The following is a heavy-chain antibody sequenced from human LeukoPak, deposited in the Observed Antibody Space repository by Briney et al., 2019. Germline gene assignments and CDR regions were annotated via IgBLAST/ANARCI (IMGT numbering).Heavy chain of an antibody. J-gene: IGHJ4*02. D-gene: IGHD1-26*01. CDR2: ISGSGGST. V-gene: IGHV3-23*01. CDR3: AKGGSRGSYPRDFDY. CDR1: GFTFSSYA. Sequence: GGSLRLSCAASGFTFSSYAMSWVRQAPGKGPEWVSAISGSGGSTYYADSVKGRFTISRDNSKNTLYLQMNSLRAEDTAVYYCAKGGSRGSYPRDFDYWGQGTLVTVSS.